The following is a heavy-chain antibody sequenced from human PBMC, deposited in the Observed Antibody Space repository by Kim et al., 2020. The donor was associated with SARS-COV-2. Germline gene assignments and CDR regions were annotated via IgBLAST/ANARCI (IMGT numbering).Heavy chain of an antibody. V-gene: IGHV3-30*01. Sequence: GRFTIARDNSKNTLYLQMNSLRAEDTAVYYCARALSTGSGSYYAASLDYWGQGTLVTVSS. D-gene: IGHD3-10*01. J-gene: IGHJ4*02. CDR3: ARALSTGSGSYYAASLDY.